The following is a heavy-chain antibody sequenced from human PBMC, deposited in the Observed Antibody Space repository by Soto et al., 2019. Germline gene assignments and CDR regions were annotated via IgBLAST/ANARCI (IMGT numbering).Heavy chain of an antibody. J-gene: IGHJ5*02. CDR2: IYYSGST. Sequence: LETLCHPCTVSGGTLSNFCWRWIRQSPGKGLEWIGYIYYSGSTKYNPSLKSRVTMSVDTSKNQFSLKVSSVTAADTAVYFCARHNWNYPFDPWGQGTLVTVSS. CDR1: GGTLSNFC. CDR3: ARHNWNYPFDP. D-gene: IGHD1-7*01. V-gene: IGHV4-59*08.